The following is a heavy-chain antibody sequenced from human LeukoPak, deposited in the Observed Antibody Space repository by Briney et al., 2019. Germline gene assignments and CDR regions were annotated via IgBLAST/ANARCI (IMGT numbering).Heavy chain of an antibody. Sequence: SETLSLTCAVYGGSFSGYYWSWIRQPPGKGLEWIGEINHSGSTNYNPSLKSRVTISVDTSKNQFSLKLSSVTAADTAVYYCARGPILAVAGSSGFDYWGQGTLVTVSS. CDR2: INHSGST. CDR3: ARGPILAVAGSSGFDY. CDR1: GGSFSGYY. D-gene: IGHD6-19*01. V-gene: IGHV4-34*01. J-gene: IGHJ4*02.